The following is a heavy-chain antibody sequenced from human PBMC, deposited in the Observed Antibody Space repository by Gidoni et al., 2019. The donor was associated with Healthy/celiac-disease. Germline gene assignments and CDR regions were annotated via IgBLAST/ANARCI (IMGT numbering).Heavy chain of an antibody. J-gene: IGHJ4*02. V-gene: IGHV1-8*01. D-gene: IGHD2-15*01. CDR3: ARSSWYGGNRDFDY. CDR2: MNPNSGNT. CDR1: GYTFPSYD. Sequence: QVQLVQSGAEVKKPGASVKVSCKASGYTFPSYDINWVRQATGQGLEWMGWMNPNSGNTGYAQKFKGRVTMTRNTSISTAYMELSSLRSEDTAVYYCARSSWYGGNRDFDYWGQGTLVTVSS.